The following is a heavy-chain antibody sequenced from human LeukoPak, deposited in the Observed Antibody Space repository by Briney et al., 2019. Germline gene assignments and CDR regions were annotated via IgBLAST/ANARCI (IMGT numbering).Heavy chain of an antibody. Sequence: SEILSLTCTVSGGSITSYYWSWIRQPPGKGLEWIGRIYTSGSTNYNPSLKSRVTMSADTSKNQFSLNLSSVTAADTAVYYCAKEKYYYDSSGYYYAPFDYWGQGTLVTVSS. CDR3: AKEKYYYDSSGYYYAPFDY. D-gene: IGHD3-22*01. V-gene: IGHV4-4*07. J-gene: IGHJ4*02. CDR1: GGSITSYY. CDR2: IYTSGST.